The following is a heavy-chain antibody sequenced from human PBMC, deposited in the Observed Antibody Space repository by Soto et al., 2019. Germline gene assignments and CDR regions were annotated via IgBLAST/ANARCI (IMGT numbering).Heavy chain of an antibody. CDR3: ARRIVATETFAY. CDR2: IYYAGST. Sequence: QVRLQESGPGLVKPSETLSLTCTVSGCSMISYYWSWIRQPPGRGLEWIGFIYYAGSTKYNPSLNSRVTLSVDTSKNQFSRTVTSVTAADTAVYYCARRIVATETFAYWGQGTLVTVSS. D-gene: IGHD5-12*01. V-gene: IGHV4-59*08. CDR1: GCSMISYY. J-gene: IGHJ4*02.